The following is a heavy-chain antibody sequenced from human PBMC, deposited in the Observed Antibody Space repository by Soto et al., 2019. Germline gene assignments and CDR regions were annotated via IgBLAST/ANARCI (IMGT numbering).Heavy chain of an antibody. D-gene: IGHD2-21*02. CDR1: GDNVSSDSAA. CDR3: ARDNDFLFDY. V-gene: IGHV6-1*01. CDR2: TYYRSQWYN. J-gene: IGHJ4*02. Sequence: SQTLSLTCAISGDNVSSDSAAWNWIRQSPSRGLEWLGRTYYRSQWYNDYAISEKSRITINPDTAKNQFSLQLNSVTPEDTAVYYCARDNDFLFDYWGQGTLVTVSS.